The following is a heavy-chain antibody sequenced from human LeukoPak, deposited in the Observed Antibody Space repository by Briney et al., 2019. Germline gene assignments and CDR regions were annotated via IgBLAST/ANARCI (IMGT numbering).Heavy chain of an antibody. J-gene: IGHJ4*02. CDR3: ARGATYGDYLGGPYYFDY. D-gene: IGHD4-17*01. CDR2: INPSGGST. Sequence: ASVKVSCKASGYTFTSYYMHWVRQAPGQGLEWVGIINPSGGSTSYAQKFQGRVTMTRDTSISTAYMELSRLRSDDTAVYYCARGATYGDYLGGPYYFDYWGQGTLVTVSS. CDR1: GYTFTSYY. V-gene: IGHV1-46*01.